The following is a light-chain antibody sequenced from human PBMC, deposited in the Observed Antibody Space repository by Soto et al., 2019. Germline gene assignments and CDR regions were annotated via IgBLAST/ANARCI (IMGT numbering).Light chain of an antibody. CDR2: WAS. V-gene: IGKV4-1*01. CDR1: ESLLYISNNKNY. CDR3: QQYFCTRAT. J-gene: IGKJ4*01. Sequence: VLTHTPATLAVSLTERATFNCKSSESLLYISNNKNYLAWYQQKPGQPPKLLIYWASTRESGVPDRFSGSGSGTHFTLTISSLQTEDVAVYYCQQYFCTRATFGEGTKVDIK.